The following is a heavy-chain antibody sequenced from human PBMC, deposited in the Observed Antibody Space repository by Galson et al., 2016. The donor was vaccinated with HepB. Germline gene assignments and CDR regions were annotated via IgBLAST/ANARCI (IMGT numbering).Heavy chain of an antibody. Sequence: SLRLSCAASGFTFSNYAMSWVRQAPGKGLEWVAAISYSGASAYYADSAKGRFTISRDNSKNTVFLQMNSLGAKGTALYYCAKVLRQSGPDDHFDSWGQGTLVTVSS. J-gene: IGHJ4*02. CDR3: AKVLRQSGPDDHFDS. D-gene: IGHD2-15*01. CDR2: ISYSGASA. V-gene: IGHV3-23*01. CDR1: GFTFSNYA.